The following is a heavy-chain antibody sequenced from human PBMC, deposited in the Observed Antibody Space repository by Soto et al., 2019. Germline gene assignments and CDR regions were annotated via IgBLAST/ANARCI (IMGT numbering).Heavy chain of an antibody. CDR3: AKDFGDIVVEPAPILYYGMDV. CDR1: GFNFISYG. Sequence: GGSLRLSCAASGFNFISYGIHWVRQAPGKGLEWVAVVSYDGSDKYFADSVKGRFTISRDNSKDTVYLQMNSLRPEDTAVYYCAKDFGDIVVEPAPILYYGMDVWGQGTTVTVSS. V-gene: IGHV3-30*18. J-gene: IGHJ6*02. D-gene: IGHD2-2*02. CDR2: VSYDGSDK.